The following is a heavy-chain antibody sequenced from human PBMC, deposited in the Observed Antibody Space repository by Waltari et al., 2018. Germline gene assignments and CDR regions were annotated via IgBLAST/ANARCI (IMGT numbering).Heavy chain of an antibody. CDR3: ARAGWSSSWFFDY. D-gene: IGHD6-13*01. J-gene: IGHJ4*02. CDR1: GGSISSYY. Sequence: QVQLQESGPGLVKPSETLSLTCTVSGGSISSYYWSWIRQPPGKGLEWIGYIYYSGSTNYNPSLKSRVTISVDTSKNQFSLKLSSGTAADTAVYYCARAGWSSSWFFDYWGQGTLVTVSS. V-gene: IGHV4-59*01. CDR2: IYYSGST.